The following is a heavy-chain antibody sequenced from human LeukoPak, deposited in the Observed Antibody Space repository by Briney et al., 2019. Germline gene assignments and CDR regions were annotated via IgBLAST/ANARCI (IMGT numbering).Heavy chain of an antibody. CDR1: GGSISSYY. D-gene: IGHD4-11*01. CDR2: IKYSGST. Sequence: SETLSLTCTVSGGSISSYYWSWIRQTPGKGLEWIGYIKYSGSTNYNPSLKSRVTISVDTSKNQVSLKLSSVTAADTAVYYCARGANSNHPGLDNWGQGTLVTVSS. CDR3: ARGANSNHPGLDN. J-gene: IGHJ4*02. V-gene: IGHV4-59*01.